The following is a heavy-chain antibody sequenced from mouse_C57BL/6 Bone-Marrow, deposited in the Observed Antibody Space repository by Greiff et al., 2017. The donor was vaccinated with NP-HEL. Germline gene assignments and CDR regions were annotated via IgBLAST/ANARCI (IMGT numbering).Heavy chain of an antibody. CDR2: IYPGSGST. J-gene: IGHJ1*03. Sequence: QVQLKQSGAELARPGASVKLSCKASGYTFTSYGISWVKQRTGQGLEWIGEIYPGSGSTNYNEKFKSKATLTVDTSSSTAYMQLSSLTSEDSAVYYCARSNYYGSSYCWYFDVWGTGTTVTVSS. V-gene: IGHV1-81*01. D-gene: IGHD1-1*01. CDR1: GYTFTSYG. CDR3: ARSNYYGSSYCWYFDV.